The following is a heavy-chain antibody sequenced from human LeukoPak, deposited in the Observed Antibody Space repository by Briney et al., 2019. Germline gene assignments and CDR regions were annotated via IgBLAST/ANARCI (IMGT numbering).Heavy chain of an antibody. CDR3: AMLGYCSGGGCYQPAEYFQH. Sequence: SVKVSCKASGCTFSYSISWVRQPPAQRLEGMGGIIPIFGTANYAQKFQRRVTITADESTSTAYMEIGSLGSEDTAVYYGAMLGYCSGGGCYQPAEYFQHWGQGTLVTVSS. D-gene: IGHD2-15*01. V-gene: IGHV1-69*01. CDR1: GCTFSYS. J-gene: IGHJ1*01. CDR2: IIPIFGTA.